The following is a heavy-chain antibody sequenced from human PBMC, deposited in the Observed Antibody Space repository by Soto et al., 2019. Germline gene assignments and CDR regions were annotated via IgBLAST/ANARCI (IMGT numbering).Heavy chain of an antibody. CDR1: GGTFSSYA. V-gene: IGHV1-69*13. CDR3: ARDHYYDSSGYPDY. J-gene: IGHJ4*02. CDR2: IIPIFGTA. D-gene: IGHD3-22*01. Sequence: SVKVSCKASGGTFSSYAISWVRQAPGQGLEWMGGIIPIFGTANYAQKFQGRVTITADESTSTAYMELSSLRSEDTAVYYCARDHYYDSSGYPDYWGQGTLVTVSS.